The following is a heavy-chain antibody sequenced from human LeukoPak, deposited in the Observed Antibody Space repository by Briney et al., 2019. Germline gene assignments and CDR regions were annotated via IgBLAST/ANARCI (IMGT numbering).Heavy chain of an antibody. D-gene: IGHD3-22*01. Sequence: PGGSLRLSCAASGFTFSRYSMNWVRQAPGKGLEWVSHISSSSSTIYYADSVKGRFTISRDNAKNSLYLQMSSLRAEDTAVYYCARDGLLITMILTAFDIWGQGTMVTVSS. CDR3: ARDGLLITMILTAFDI. CDR2: ISSSSSTI. CDR1: GFTFSRYS. J-gene: IGHJ3*02. V-gene: IGHV3-48*01.